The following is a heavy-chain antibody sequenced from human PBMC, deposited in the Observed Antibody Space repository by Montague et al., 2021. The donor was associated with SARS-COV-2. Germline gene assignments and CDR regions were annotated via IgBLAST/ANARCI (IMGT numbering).Heavy chain of an antibody. CDR2: TNYRSKWTS. V-gene: IGHV6-1*01. CDR1: GDSVGSNTAA. Sequence: CAISGDSVGSNTAAWNWIRQSPSGGLEWLGRTNYRSKWTSDYATSVEGRISIDPDTSKNQFFLLLRSVTPEDTGVYYCVRDTGSAQAGFDAWGQGTLVTVSS. D-gene: IGHD4-17*01. CDR3: VRDTGSAQAGFDA. J-gene: IGHJ4*02.